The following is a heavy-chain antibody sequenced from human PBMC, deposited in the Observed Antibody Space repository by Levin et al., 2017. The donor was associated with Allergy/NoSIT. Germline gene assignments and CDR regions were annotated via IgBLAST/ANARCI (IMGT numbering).Heavy chain of an antibody. Sequence: GGSLRLSCAASGFTFSDYYMDWVRQAPGKGLEWVGRSRNKANSYTTEYAASVKGRFSVSRDNSENSLYLQMNSLKTEDTAVYYCAQARGDYRAFNIWGQGTMVTVSS. D-gene: IGHD4-17*01. CDR1: GFTFSDYY. V-gene: IGHV3-72*01. CDR3: AQARGDYRAFNI. CDR2: SRNKANSYTT. J-gene: IGHJ3*02.